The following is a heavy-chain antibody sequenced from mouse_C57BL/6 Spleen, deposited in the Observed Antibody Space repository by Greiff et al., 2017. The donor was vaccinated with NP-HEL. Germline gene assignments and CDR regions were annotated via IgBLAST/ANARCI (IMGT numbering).Heavy chain of an antibody. V-gene: IGHV1-47*01. CDR2: FHPYNDDT. CDR1: GYTFTTYP. Sequence: VQVVESGAELVKPGASVKMSCKASGYTFTTYPIEWMKQNHGKSLEWIGNFHPYNDDTKYNEKFKGKATLTVEKSSSTVYLELSRLTSDDSAVYYCAREGDYGSHFDYWGQGTTLTVSS. J-gene: IGHJ2*01. D-gene: IGHD1-1*01. CDR3: AREGDYGSHFDY.